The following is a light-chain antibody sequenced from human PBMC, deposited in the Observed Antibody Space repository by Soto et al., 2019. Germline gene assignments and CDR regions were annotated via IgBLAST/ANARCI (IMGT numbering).Light chain of an antibody. CDR2: DVS. CDR1: SSDVGDNNY. Sequence: QSALTQPASVSGSPGQSITISCTGTSSDVGDNNYVSWYQQHPGKAPKVMIYDVSNRPSGASNRFSGSKSGNTASLTISGLQAEDEADYYCSSYISSSSVVFGGGTQLTVL. CDR3: SSYISSSSVV. J-gene: IGLJ2*01. V-gene: IGLV2-14*01.